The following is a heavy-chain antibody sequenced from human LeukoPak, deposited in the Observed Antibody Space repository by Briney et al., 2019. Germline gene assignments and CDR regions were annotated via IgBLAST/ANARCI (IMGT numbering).Heavy chain of an antibody. V-gene: IGHV4-34*01. CDR3: ARGHDYGVAWFQH. Sequence: SETLSLTCAVYGGSFSGYYWSWIRQLPGQGLEWIGEINHSGSTNYNPSLKSRVTISVDTSKNQFSLKLSSVTAADTAVYYCARGHDYGVAWFQHWGQGTLVTVSS. CDR2: INHSGST. J-gene: IGHJ1*01. D-gene: IGHD4-17*01. CDR1: GGSFSGYY.